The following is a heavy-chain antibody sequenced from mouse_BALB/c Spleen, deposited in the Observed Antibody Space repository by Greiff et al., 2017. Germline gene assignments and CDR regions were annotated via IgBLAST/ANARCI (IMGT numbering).Heavy chain of an antibody. Sequence: VQLKESGGGLVKPGGSLKLSCAASGFTFSDYYMYWVRQTPEKRLEWVATISDGGSYTYYPDSVKGRFTISRDNAKNNLYLQMSSLKSEDTAMYYCARDLYGNDDYYAMDYWGQGTSVTVSS. V-gene: IGHV5-4*02. J-gene: IGHJ4*01. CDR2: ISDGGSYT. CDR3: ARDLYGNDDYYAMDY. D-gene: IGHD2-10*02. CDR1: GFTFSDYY.